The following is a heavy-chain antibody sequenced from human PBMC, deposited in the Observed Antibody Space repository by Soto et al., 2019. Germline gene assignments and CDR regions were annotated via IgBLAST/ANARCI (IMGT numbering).Heavy chain of an antibody. D-gene: IGHD6-6*01. J-gene: IGHJ4*02. CDR3: ARDRSSSSWYYFDY. CDR1: GFTVSSNY. V-gene: IGHV3-53*01. CDR2: IYSGGST. Sequence: GGSLRLSCAASGFTVSSNYMSWVRQAPGKGLEWVSVIYSGGSTYYADSVKGRFTISRDNSKNTLYLQMDSLRAEDTAVYYCARDRSSSSWYYFDYWGQGTLVTVSS.